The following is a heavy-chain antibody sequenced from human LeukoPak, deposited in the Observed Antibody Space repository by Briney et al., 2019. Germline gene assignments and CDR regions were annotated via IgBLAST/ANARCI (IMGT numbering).Heavy chain of an antibody. V-gene: IGHV4-61*01. CDR2: IFYSGST. CDR3: ARDVDRNHWFDP. D-gene: IGHD1-14*01. CDR1: GGSVSSINYY. J-gene: IGHJ5*02. Sequence: SETLSLTCTVSGGSVSSINYYWSWIRRPPGKGLEWLGYIFYSGSTNYNPSLKSRVTISVDTSKNQFSLKLTSVTAADTAVYYCARDVDRNHWFDPWGQGTLVAVSS.